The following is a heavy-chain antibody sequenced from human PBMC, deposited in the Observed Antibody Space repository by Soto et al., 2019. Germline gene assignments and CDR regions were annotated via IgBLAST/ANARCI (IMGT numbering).Heavy chain of an antibody. CDR2: IDVGSGNT. CDR1: GYTFTSYA. CDR3: AAVGMDV. V-gene: IGHV1-58*02. J-gene: IGHJ6*02. Sequence: SVKVSCKASGYTFTSYAMQWVRQAPGQRLEWIGWIDVGSGNTNYAQKFQERVTITRDMSTSTAYMELSSLRSEDTAVYYCAAVGMDVWGQGTTVTVSS.